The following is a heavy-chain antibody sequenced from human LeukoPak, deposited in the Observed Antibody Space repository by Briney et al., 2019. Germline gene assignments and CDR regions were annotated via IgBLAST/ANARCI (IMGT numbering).Heavy chain of an antibody. CDR2: ISTTGSTK. J-gene: IGHJ4*02. V-gene: IGHV3-11*01. Sequence: GGSLKLSCAASGFTFSDYYMSWIRQAPGKGLEWVSYISTTGSTKYYADSVKGRFTISRDNAKNSLYLQTNSLRAEDTAVYYCARVPTTVTYTDFWGQGTLVTVSS. CDR3: ARVPTTVTYTDF. CDR1: GFTFSDYY. D-gene: IGHD4-17*01.